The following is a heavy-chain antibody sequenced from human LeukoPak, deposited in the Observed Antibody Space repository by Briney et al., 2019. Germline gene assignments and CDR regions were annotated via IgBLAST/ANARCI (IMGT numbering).Heavy chain of an antibody. V-gene: IGHV4-59*08. J-gene: IGHJ4*02. CDR2: IYYTGTT. CDR3: ASLPSGGGHFDF. Sequence: SGTLSLTCTVSGDSVSGYYWSWIRQPPGKGLEYIGFIYYTGTTNYSPSLKSRVTISVDTSKNQFSLKLSSVAAADTAVYYCASLPSGGGHFDFWGQGILVTVSS. D-gene: IGHD2-15*01. CDR1: GDSVSGYY.